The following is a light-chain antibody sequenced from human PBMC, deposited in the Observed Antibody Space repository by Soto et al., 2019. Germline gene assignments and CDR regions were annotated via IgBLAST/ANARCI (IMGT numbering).Light chain of an antibody. V-gene: IGKV2-28*01. CDR2: LGS. CDR1: QSLLHSNGYDY. Sequence: DIVMTQSPLSLSVTPGEPASISCRSSQSLLHSNGYDYLDWYLQKPGQSPQLLIYLGSNRASGVPDRFSGSGSDTDFTLKISRVEAEDVGIYYCMQGLQTLTFGPGTKVDIK. CDR3: MQGLQTLT. J-gene: IGKJ3*01.